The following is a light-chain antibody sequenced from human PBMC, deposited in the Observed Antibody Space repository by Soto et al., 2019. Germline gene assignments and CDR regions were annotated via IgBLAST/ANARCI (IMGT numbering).Light chain of an antibody. Sequence: EIVVTQSPATLSVSPGERATLSCRASQSVSSNLAWYQQKPGQAPRLLINGASTRATGIPARFSGSGSGTEFSLTISSLQSEPFAVYYCQQYSDWPQTSGQGTKVDIK. V-gene: IGKV3-15*01. J-gene: IGKJ1*01. CDR2: GAS. CDR3: QQYSDWPQT. CDR1: QSVSSN.